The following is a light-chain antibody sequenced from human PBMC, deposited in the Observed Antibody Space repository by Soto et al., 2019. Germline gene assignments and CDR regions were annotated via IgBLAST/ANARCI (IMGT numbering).Light chain of an antibody. CDR2: DAS. CDR1: QGISSA. Sequence: AIQLTQSPSSLSASVGDTVTITCRASQGISSAFAWYQQKPGKAPKLLYYDASSLESGVPSRFSGSGSGTDFPLTVSSLQPEDFAIYYCQQFNSYPQTFGGGTKVEIK. J-gene: IGKJ4*01. CDR3: QQFNSYPQT. V-gene: IGKV1-13*02.